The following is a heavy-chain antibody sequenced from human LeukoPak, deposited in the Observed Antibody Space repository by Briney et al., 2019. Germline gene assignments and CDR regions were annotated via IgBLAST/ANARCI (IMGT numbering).Heavy chain of an antibody. D-gene: IGHD1-26*01. CDR2: IIPIFGTA. Sequence: SVKVSCKASGVTFSSYAISWVRQAPGQGLEWMGGIIPIFGTANYAQKFQGRVTITTDESTSTAYMELSSLRSEDTAVYYCARPPYSGSYCPFDYWGQGTLVTVSS. CDR3: ARPPYSGSYCPFDY. J-gene: IGHJ4*02. CDR1: GVTFSSYA. V-gene: IGHV1-69*05.